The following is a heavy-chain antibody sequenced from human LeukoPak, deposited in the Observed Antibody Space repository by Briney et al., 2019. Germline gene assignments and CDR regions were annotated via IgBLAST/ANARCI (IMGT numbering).Heavy chain of an antibody. Sequence: GALRLSCSASGFTFNSYAMHWVRQAPGKGLEWVAFIWYDGSNKYYADSVKGRFTISRDNSKNTLYLQMNSLRADDTAVYYCARDRPPFDYWGQGTLVTVSS. V-gene: IGHV3-33*08. CDR2: IWYDGSNK. J-gene: IGHJ4*02. CDR3: ARDRPPFDY. CDR1: GFTFNSYA.